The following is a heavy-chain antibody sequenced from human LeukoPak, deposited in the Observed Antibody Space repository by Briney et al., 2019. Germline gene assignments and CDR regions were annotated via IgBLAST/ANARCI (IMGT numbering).Heavy chain of an antibody. V-gene: IGHV4-61*01. CDR2: IYYSGST. J-gene: IGHJ4*02. CDR3: ARGQRRLQDY. CDR1: GGSVSSDSYF. Sequence: SETLSLTCTVSGGSVSSDSYFWTWIRQPPGKGREWIGYIYYSGSTNYNPSLKGRVTISLDTSKSQISLKLSSVTAADTAVYYCARGQRRLQDYWGQGTLVTVSS.